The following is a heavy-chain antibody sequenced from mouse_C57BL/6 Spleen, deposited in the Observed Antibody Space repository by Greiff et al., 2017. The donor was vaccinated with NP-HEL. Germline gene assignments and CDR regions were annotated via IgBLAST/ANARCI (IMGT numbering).Heavy chain of an antibody. CDR1: GYTFTSYW. Sequence: VQLQQPGAELVRPGTSVKLSCKASGYTFTSYWMHWVKQRPGQGLEWIGVIDPSDSYTNYNQKFKGKATLTVDTSSSTADMQLSSLTSEDSAVYDCARKGYYDYDGGYFDYWGQGTTLTVSS. CDR3: ARKGYYDYDGGYFDY. V-gene: IGHV1-59*01. CDR2: IDPSDSYT. D-gene: IGHD2-4*01. J-gene: IGHJ2*01.